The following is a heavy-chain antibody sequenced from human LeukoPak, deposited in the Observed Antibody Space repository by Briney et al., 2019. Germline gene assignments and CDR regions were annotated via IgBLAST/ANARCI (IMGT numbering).Heavy chain of an antibody. CDR3: ARLPEYSSGWYGGH. D-gene: IGHD6-19*01. J-gene: IGHJ4*02. CDR1: GGSISSGSYY. CDR2: IYYSGST. Sequence: KPSETLSLTCTVSGGSISSGSYYWGWIRQPPGKGLEWIGSIYYSGSTYYNPSLKSRVTISVDTSKNQFSLKLSSVTAADTAVYYCARLPEYSSGWYGGHWGQGTLVTVSS. V-gene: IGHV4-39*01.